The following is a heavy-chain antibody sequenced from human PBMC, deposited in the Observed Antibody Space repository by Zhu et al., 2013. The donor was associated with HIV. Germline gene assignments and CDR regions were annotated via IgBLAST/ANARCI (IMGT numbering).Heavy chain of an antibody. D-gene: IGHD3-10*01. CDR2: IIPIFGTA. J-gene: IGHJ5*02. Sequence: QVQLVQSGAEVKKPGSSVKVSCTASGGTFSSYSAIWVRQAPGQGLEWMGGIIPIFGTANYAQKFQGRVTITADESTSTAYMELSSLRSEDTAVYYCARDPPRVGSGSYQDNWFDPWGQGTLVTVSS. CDR1: GGTFSSYS. V-gene: IGHV1-69*01. CDR3: ARDPPRVGSGSYQDNWFDP.